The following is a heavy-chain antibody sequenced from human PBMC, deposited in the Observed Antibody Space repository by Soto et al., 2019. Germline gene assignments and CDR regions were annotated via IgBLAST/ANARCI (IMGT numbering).Heavy chain of an antibody. V-gene: IGHV4-34*01. CDR2: INHSGST. CDR3: ARTDGNAWYTY. J-gene: IGHJ4*02. D-gene: IGHD6-13*01. CDR1: GGSFSGYY. Sequence: TLSLTCAVYGGSFSGYYWSWIRQPPGKGLEWIGEINHSGSTNYNPSLKSRVTISVDTSKNQFSLKLTSVTVADTAVYYCARTDGNAWYTYWGQGTQVTVS.